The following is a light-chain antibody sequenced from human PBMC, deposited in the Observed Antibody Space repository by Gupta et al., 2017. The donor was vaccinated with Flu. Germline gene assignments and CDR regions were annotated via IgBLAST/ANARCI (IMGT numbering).Light chain of an antibody. CDR2: RTS. CDR3: QQYNNWRT. Sequence: IGMTQHPATLSVSPGDTATPSCRASQSVGSNLAWYQQKPGQAPRLLIHRTSTRATGIPARFSGSGSGSEFTLTISSLQSEDFAVYYCQQYNNWRTFGQGTKVEVK. J-gene: IGKJ1*01. V-gene: IGKV3-15*01. CDR1: QSVGSN.